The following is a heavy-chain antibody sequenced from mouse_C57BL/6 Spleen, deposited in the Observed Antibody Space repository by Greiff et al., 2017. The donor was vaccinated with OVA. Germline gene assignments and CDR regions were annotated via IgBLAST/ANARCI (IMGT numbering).Heavy chain of an antibody. CDR2: IYPGDGDT. CDR3: AGDSNSFAY. Sequence: QVQLKESGPELVKPGASVKISCKASGYAFSSSWMNWVKQRPGKGLEWIGRIYPGDGDTNYNGKFKGKATLTADKSSSTAYMQLSSLTSEDSAVYFCAGDSNSFAYWGQGTLVTVSA. J-gene: IGHJ3*01. CDR1: GYAFSSSW. V-gene: IGHV1-82*01. D-gene: IGHD2-5*01.